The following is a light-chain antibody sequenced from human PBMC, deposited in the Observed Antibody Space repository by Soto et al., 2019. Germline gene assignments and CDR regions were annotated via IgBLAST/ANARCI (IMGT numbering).Light chain of an antibody. CDR1: QSVRSSF. CDR2: GAS. CDR3: QHYGNSPPEYT. J-gene: IGKJ3*01. Sequence: EIVLTQSPGTLSLSPGERATLSCRASQSVRSSFLAWYQQRPGQAPRLLIFGASYRATGIPDRFSGSGSGTDFTLTISRLEPEDFAVYYCQHYGNSPPEYTFGPGTNVDSK. V-gene: IGKV3-20*01.